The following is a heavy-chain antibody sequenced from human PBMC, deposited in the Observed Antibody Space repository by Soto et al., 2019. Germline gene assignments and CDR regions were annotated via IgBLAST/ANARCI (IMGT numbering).Heavy chain of an antibody. Sequence: QVQLVQSGAEVKKPGASVKVSCKASGYTFTSYYMHWVRQAPGQGLEWMGIIHPSGGSTSYAQKFQGRVTMTRDTSTSTVYMELSSLRSEDTAVYYCARDMGESSSLYGMDVWGQGTTVTVSS. D-gene: IGHD6-13*01. CDR3: ARDMGESSSLYGMDV. CDR2: IHPSGGST. V-gene: IGHV1-46*01. CDR1: GYTFTSYY. J-gene: IGHJ6*02.